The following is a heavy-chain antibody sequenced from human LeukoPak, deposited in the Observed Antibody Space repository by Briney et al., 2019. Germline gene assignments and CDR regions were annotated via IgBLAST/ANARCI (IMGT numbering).Heavy chain of an antibody. CDR1: GGPISGYY. CDR2: ISYSGST. V-gene: IGHV4-59*01. J-gene: IGHJ4*02. Sequence: SETLSLTCTVSGGPISGYYWIWIRQPPGKGLEWTGHISYSGSTNYNPSLKSRVTISVDTSTNQFSLNLSSVTAADTAVYYCARGGAVAGLYWGQGTLVTVSS. D-gene: IGHD6-19*01. CDR3: ARGGAVAGLY.